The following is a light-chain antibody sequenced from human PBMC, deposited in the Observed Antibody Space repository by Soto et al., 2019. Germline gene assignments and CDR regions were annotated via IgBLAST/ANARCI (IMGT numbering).Light chain of an antibody. Sequence: EIVLTQSPAILSVSPGERATLSCRASQSISRSLAWYQQNPGQAPRLLISDASPRATGIPARFSGSGSGTEFTLTISTLQSEDFALYYCHQYNSWPPGTFGQGTKVDIK. J-gene: IGKJ2*01. CDR3: HQYNSWPPGT. CDR1: QSISRS. V-gene: IGKV3-15*01. CDR2: DAS.